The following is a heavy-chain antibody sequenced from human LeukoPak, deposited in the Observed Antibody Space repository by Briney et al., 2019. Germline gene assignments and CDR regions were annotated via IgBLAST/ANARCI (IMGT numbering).Heavy chain of an antibody. D-gene: IGHD4-17*01. CDR3: ARAVTTVTRGGLVFDY. J-gene: IGHJ4*02. Sequence: PGGSLRLSCAASGFTFSSYAMSWVREAPGKGLEWVSYISGSSNTIYYADSVKGRFTISRDNAKNSLYLQMSSLRDEDTAVYYCARAVTTVTRGGLVFDYWGQGALVTVSS. V-gene: IGHV3-48*02. CDR1: GFTFSSYA. CDR2: ISGSSNTI.